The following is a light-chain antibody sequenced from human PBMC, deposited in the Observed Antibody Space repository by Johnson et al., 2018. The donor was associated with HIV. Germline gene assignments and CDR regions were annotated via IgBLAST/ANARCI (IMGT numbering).Light chain of an antibody. J-gene: IGLJ1*01. CDR2: DNN. CDR3: GTWDSSLSVYV. Sequence: QSVLTQPPSVSAAPGQKVTISCSGSSSNIGNNYVSWYQQLPGTAPKLLIYDNNKRPSGIPDRFSGSKSGTSATLGITGLQTGDEADYYCGTWDSSLSVYVFVTGTKLSVL. V-gene: IGLV1-51*01. CDR1: SSNIGNNY.